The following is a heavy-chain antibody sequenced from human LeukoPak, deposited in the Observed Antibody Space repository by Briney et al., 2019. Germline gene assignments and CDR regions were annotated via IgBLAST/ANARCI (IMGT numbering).Heavy chain of an antibody. CDR2: ISSSSSYI. CDR1: GFTFSSYS. Sequence: GGSLRLSCAASGFTFSSYSMNWVRQAPGKGLEWVSSISSSSSYIYYADSVKGRFTISRDNAKNSLYLQMNSLRAEDTAIYYCAKSSDSSGRYTHGLDVWGQGTTVTVSS. J-gene: IGHJ6*02. D-gene: IGHD3-22*01. CDR3: AKSSDSSGRYTHGLDV. V-gene: IGHV3-21*04.